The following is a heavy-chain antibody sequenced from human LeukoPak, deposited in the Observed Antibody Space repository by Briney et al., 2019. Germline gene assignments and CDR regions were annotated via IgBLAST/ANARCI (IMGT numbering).Heavy chain of an antibody. CDR1: GYSFTSYW. Sequence: GESLKISCKGSGYSFTSYWIGWVRQMPGKGLEWMGVIYPGDSDTRYSPSFQGQVTISADKSVSTAYLQWSSLKASDTAMYYCARPRCSGGSCTTPNWFDPWGQGTLVTVSS. CDR3: ARPRCSGGSCTTPNWFDP. D-gene: IGHD2-15*01. V-gene: IGHV5-51*01. J-gene: IGHJ5*02. CDR2: IYPGDSDT.